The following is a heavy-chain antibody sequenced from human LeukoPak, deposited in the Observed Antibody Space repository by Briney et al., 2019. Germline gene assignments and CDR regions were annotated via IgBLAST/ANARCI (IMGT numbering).Heavy chain of an antibody. D-gene: IGHD3-3*01. Sequence: SETLSLTCTVSGGSISSYYWSWIRQPPGKGLEWIGYIYYSGSTNYNPSLKSRVTISVDTSKNQFSLKLSSVTAADTAVYYCARNPLSDFWSGYRGADAFDIWGQGTMVTVSS. V-gene: IGHV4-59*01. CDR2: IYYSGST. CDR1: GGSISSYY. J-gene: IGHJ3*02. CDR3: ARNPLSDFWSGYRGADAFDI.